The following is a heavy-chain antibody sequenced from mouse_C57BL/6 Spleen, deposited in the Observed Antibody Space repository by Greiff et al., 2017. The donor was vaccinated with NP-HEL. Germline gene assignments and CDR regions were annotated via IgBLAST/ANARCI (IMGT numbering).Heavy chain of an antibody. D-gene: IGHD2-3*01. J-gene: IGHJ4*01. CDR1: GYAFSSSW. Sequence: VQVVESGPELVKPGASVKISCKASGYAFSSSWMNWVKQRPGKGLEWIGRIYPGDGDTNYNGKFKGKATLTADKSSSTAYMQLSSLTSEDSAVYFCAREDGYLYYAMDYWGQGTSVTVSS. V-gene: IGHV1-82*01. CDR2: IYPGDGDT. CDR3: AREDGYLYYAMDY.